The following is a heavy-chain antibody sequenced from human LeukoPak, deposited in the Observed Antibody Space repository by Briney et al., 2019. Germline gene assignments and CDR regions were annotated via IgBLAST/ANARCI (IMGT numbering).Heavy chain of an antibody. V-gene: IGHV3-48*01. D-gene: IGHD6-13*01. CDR1: GFTFSSYS. CDR2: ISSSSSTI. CDR3: ARGGAAAGDLYMDV. Sequence: PGGSPRLSCAASGFTFSSYSMNWVRQAPGKGLEWVSYISSSSSTIYYADSVKGRFTISRDNAKNSLYLQMNSLRAEDTAVYYCARGGAAAGDLYMDVWGKGTTVTVSS. J-gene: IGHJ6*03.